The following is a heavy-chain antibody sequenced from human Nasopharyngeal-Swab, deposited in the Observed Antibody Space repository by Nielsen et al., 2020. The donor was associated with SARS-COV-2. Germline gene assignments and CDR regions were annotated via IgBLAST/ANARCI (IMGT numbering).Heavy chain of an antibody. CDR2: IWYDGSNK. Sequence: GGSLRLSCAASGFTFSNAWMSWARQAPGKGLEWVAVIWYDGSNKYYADSVKGRFTISRDNSKNTLYLQMNSLRAEDTAVYYCARERGAIAVAGNFDYWGQGTLVTVSS. V-gene: IGHV3-33*08. J-gene: IGHJ4*02. D-gene: IGHD6-19*01. CDR3: ARERGAIAVAGNFDY. CDR1: GFTFSNAW.